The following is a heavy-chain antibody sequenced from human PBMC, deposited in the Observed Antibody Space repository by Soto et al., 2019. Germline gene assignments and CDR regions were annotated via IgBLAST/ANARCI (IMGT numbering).Heavy chain of an antibody. Sequence: PSETLSLTCTVSGGSISRYYWSWIRQPPGKGLEWIGYMYNTGSTVYNPSFKSRVTISVDTSKNQFSLKLNSVTAADTAVYYCERYRWGHCRTDCYPLDVWAHGTTVTV. D-gene: IGHD2-21*02. CDR3: ERYRWGHCRTDCYPLDV. J-gene: IGHJ6*01. CDR1: GGSISRYY. CDR2: MYNTGST. V-gene: IGHV4-59*01.